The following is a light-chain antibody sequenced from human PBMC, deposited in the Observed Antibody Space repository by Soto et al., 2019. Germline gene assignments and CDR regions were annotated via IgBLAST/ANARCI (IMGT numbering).Light chain of an antibody. CDR2: AAS. CDR1: QGISSY. Sequence: DIQLTQSPSFLSASVGDRVTITCRASQGISSYLAWYQQKPGIAPKFLIYAASTLQSGVPSRFSGSGSGTEFTLTISSLLPEXXXXXXXXXXXXYPLXFGGGTKVEIK. CDR3: XXXXXYPLX. V-gene: IGKV1-9*01. J-gene: IGKJ4*01.